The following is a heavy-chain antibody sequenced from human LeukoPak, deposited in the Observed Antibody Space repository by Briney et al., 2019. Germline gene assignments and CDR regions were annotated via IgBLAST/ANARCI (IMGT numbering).Heavy chain of an antibody. V-gene: IGHV3-9*01. Sequence: GGSLRLSCAASGFTFDDYAMHRVRQAPGKGLEWVSGISWNSGSIGYADSVKGRFTISRDNAKNSLYLQMNSLRAEDTAVYYCARDGSVYSGYDFLTNWGQGTLVTVSS. D-gene: IGHD5-12*01. CDR3: ARDGSVYSGYDFLTN. J-gene: IGHJ4*02. CDR1: GFTFDDYA. CDR2: ISWNSGSI.